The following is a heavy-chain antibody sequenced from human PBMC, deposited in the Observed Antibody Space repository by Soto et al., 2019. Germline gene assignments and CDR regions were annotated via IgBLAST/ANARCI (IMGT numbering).Heavy chain of an antibody. CDR3: ARGLGRYYGWGSYQGGDV. Sequence: QVQLVESGGGVVQPGRSLRLSCAASGFTFRNYGMHWVRQAPGKGLEWVAVIWYDGSNEYYADSVKGRFTISRDNXKXAXXVQMYSLRDEETAVYSCARGLGRYYGWGSYQGGDVWGRGTTVTVS. J-gene: IGHJ6*02. CDR1: GFTFRNYG. V-gene: IGHV3-33*01. D-gene: IGHD3-10*01. CDR2: IWYDGSNE.